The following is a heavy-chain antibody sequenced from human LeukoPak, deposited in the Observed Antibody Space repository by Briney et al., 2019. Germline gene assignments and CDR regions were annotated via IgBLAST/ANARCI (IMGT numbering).Heavy chain of an antibody. V-gene: IGHV1-8*03. CDR1: GYTFTSYD. CDR3: ARHDSSGLHY. Sequence: ASVKVSCKASGYTFTSYDINWVRQATAQGLEWMGWMNPNSGNTGYAQKFQGRVTITRNTSIGTAYMELSSLRSEETAVYYGARHDSSGLHYWGQGTLVTVSS. D-gene: IGHD3-22*01. CDR2: MNPNSGNT. J-gene: IGHJ4*02.